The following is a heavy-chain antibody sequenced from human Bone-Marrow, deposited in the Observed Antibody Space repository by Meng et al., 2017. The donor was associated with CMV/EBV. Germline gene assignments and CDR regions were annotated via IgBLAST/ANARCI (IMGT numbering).Heavy chain of an antibody. J-gene: IGHJ4*02. Sequence: GGSLRLSCAASGFTFSSYAMTWVRQAPGKGLEWVANIKQDGGTIYYVDSVKGRFTTSRDNAKNSLYLQMNSLRVEDTAVYYCARIGYSSNSLDYWGQGTLVTVSS. CDR2: IKQDGGTI. CDR1: GFTFSSYA. D-gene: IGHD2-15*01. CDR3: ARIGYSSNSLDY. V-gene: IGHV3-7*01.